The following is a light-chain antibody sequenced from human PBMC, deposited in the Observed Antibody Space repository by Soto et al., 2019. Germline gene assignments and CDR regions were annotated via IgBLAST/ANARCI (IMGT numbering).Light chain of an antibody. CDR2: GVS. J-gene: IGLJ1*01. V-gene: IGLV2-14*03. CDR1: SSDIGGSNY. CDR3: YSSRSSSSTFYV. Sequence: QSALTQPASVSGSPGQSITISCAGTSSDIGGSNYVSWYQQHPGKAPKLMIHGVSNRPSGVSNRFSGSKSGNTASLTISGLQAEDEADYFCYSSRSSSSTFYVFGTGTKLTVL.